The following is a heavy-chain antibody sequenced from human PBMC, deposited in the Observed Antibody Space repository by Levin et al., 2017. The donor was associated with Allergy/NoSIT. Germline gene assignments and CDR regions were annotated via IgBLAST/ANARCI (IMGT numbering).Heavy chain of an antibody. D-gene: IGHD2-15*01. CDR3: VREEPGRLFRPLDY. CDR2: IDTAGNT. CDR1: GFTFSNYD. V-gene: IGHV3-13*01. J-gene: IGHJ4*02. Sequence: PGGSLRLSCAASGFTFSNYDFHWVRQRTGEGLEWVSAIDTAGNTFYPDSVKGRFTISRENAKNSLYLQMNSLRAGDTAVYYCVREEPGRLFRPLDYWGQGTLVTVSS.